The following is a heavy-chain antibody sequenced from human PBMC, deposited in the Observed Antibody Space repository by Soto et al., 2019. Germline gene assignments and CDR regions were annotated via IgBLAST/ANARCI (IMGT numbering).Heavy chain of an antibody. D-gene: IGHD6-19*01. CDR2: IRSSSSYI. V-gene: IGHV3-21*01. CDR1: GFTFSSYS. Sequence: KTGGSLRLSCAASGFTFSSYSMNWVRQAPGKGLEWVSSIRSSSSYIYYADSVKGRFTISRDNAKNSLYLQMNSLRAEDTAVYYCARDLYSSGPNWFDPWGQGTLVTVSS. CDR3: ARDLYSSGPNWFDP. J-gene: IGHJ5*02.